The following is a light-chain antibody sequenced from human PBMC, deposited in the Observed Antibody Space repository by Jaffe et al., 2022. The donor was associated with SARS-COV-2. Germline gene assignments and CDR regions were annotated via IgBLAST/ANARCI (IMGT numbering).Light chain of an antibody. CDR3: CSYAGSSTWV. CDR2: EVT. CDR1: SSDVGGYDL. V-gene: IGLV2-23*02. J-gene: IGLJ3*02. Sequence: QSALTQPASVSGSPGQSITISCTGTSSDVGGYDLVSWYQHYPGKAPKLIIYEVTQRPSGVSNRFSGSKSVNTASLTISGLQTEDEADYFCCSYAGSSTWVFGGGTKLTVL.